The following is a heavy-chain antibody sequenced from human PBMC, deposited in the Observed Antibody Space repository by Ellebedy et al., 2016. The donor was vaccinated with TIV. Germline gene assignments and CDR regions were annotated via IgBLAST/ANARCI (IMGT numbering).Heavy chain of an antibody. Sequence: AASVKVSCKASGGTFSSYGISWVRQAPGQVLEWMGRIIPILGIPNYAQKFQGRVTITADKSTSTAYMELSSLRSEDTAVYYCASRGVPLGYCSGGSCLETYYYYGMDVWGQGTTVTVSS. CDR2: IIPILGIP. J-gene: IGHJ6*02. CDR3: ASRGVPLGYCSGGSCLETYYYYGMDV. CDR1: GGTFSSYG. D-gene: IGHD2-15*01. V-gene: IGHV1-69*04.